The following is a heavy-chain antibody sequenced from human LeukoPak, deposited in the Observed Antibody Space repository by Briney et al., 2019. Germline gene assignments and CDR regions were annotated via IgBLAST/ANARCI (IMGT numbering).Heavy chain of an antibody. CDR3: ARDLPVYGGNDY. D-gene: IGHD4-23*01. CDR1: GFTFSSYA. V-gene: IGHV3-7*01. J-gene: IGHJ4*02. CDR2: IKQDGSEK. Sequence: GGSLRLSCAASGFTFSSYAMSWVRQAPGKGLEWVANIKQDGSEKYYVDSVKGRFTISRDNAKNSLYLQMNSLRAEDTAVYYCARDLPVYGGNDYWGQGTLVTVSS.